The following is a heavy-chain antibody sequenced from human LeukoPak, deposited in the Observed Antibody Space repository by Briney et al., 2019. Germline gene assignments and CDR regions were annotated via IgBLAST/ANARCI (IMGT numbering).Heavy chain of an antibody. J-gene: IGHJ5*02. D-gene: IGHD3-22*01. CDR1: GYTFTSYD. CDR2: MNPNSGNT. CDR3: ARTYYYDSSGYYNWFDT. V-gene: IGHV1-8*01. Sequence: ASVKVSCKASGYTFTSYDINWVRQATGQGLEWMGWMNPNSGNTGYAQKFQGRVTMTRNTSISTAYMELSSLRSEDTAVYYCARTYYYDSSGYYNWFDTWGQGTPVTVSS.